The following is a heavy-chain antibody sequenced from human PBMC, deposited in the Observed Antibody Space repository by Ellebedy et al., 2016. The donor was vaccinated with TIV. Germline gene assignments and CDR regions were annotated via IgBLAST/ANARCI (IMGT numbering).Heavy chain of an antibody. CDR3: ASRESTVTTGASMGFDP. J-gene: IGHJ5*02. CDR1: GGSISSSTYY. Sequence: MPSETLSLTCTVSGGSISSSTYYWGWIRQPPGKGLEWIGSFYYSGSTYYNPSLKSQVTISVDTSKNQFSLKLTSVPAADTAVYYCASRESTVTTGASMGFDPWGQGTLVTVSS. CDR2: FYYSGST. V-gene: IGHV4-39*01. D-gene: IGHD4-17*01.